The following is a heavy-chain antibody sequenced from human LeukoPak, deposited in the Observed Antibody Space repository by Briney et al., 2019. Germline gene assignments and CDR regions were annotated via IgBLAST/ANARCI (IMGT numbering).Heavy chain of an antibody. Sequence: ASVKVSCKASGYTFTTYGISWMRQAPGQGLEWMGRINPNNGGTNYAQKFQGRVTMTRDTSISTAYMELSRLRSDDTAVYYCAREAPGIAVAGTGFDPWGQGTLVTVSS. D-gene: IGHD6-19*01. J-gene: IGHJ5*02. CDR1: GYTFTTYG. CDR3: AREAPGIAVAGTGFDP. V-gene: IGHV1-2*06. CDR2: INPNNGGT.